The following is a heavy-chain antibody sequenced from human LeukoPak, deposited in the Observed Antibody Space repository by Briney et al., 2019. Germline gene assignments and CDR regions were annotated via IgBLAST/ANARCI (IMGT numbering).Heavy chain of an antibody. CDR2: IYSSGST. CDR3: ATDPSSFGGRFDP. V-gene: IGHV4-4*07. CDR1: GGSISSYY. Sequence: PSETLSLTCTVSGGSISSYYWNWFRQPAGKGLEWIGRIYSSGSTNYNPSLKSRVTMSVDTSKNQFSLKLSSVTAADTAVYYCATDPSSFGGRFDPWGQGTLVAVSS. D-gene: IGHD3-10*01. J-gene: IGHJ5*02.